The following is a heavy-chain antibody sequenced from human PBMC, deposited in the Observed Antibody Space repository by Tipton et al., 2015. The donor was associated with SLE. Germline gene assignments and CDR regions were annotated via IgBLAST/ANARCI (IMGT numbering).Heavy chain of an antibody. J-gene: IGHJ4*02. D-gene: IGHD3-16*01. CDR1: GSSISDGYY. CDR3: ARQPSPYYDTTSYFDY. CDR2: IWHSGTA. Sequence: TLSLTCGVSGSSISDGYYWGWIRQPPGKGLEWIGSIWHSGTAHYNPSLESRVSISVDTSQNPFSLRLTSVTAEDTAVYFCARQPSPYYDTTSYFDYWGPGILVTVSS. V-gene: IGHV4-38-2*01.